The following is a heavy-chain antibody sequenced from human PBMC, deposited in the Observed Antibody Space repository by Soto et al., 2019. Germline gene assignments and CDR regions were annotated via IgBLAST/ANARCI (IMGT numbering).Heavy chain of an antibody. CDR3: ARELSRSCSSWRNDAFYI. D-gene: IGHD6-6*01. J-gene: IGHJ3*02. CDR1: RFSFTTSG. V-gene: IGHV3-33*08. Sequence: QVQLVESGGGVVQPGRSLRLSCAVSRFSFTTSGMHWVRQAPGKGLEWVAVIWYDGTTKYYTDSVKGRFTISRDNSKNTLYLQMNSLRAEDTAVYYCARELSRSCSSWRNDAFYIWGQGTMVTVSS. CDR2: IWYDGTTK.